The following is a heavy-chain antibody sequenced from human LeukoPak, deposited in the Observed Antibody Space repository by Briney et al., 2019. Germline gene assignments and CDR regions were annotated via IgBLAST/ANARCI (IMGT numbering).Heavy chain of an antibody. V-gene: IGHV1-69*13. CDR1: GGTFSSYA. Sequence: ASVKVSCKASGGTFSSYAISWVRQAPGQGLEWMGGIIPIFGTANYAQKFQGRVTITADESTSTAYMELSSLRSEDTAVYYCAREGFVVRGVEHDAFDIWGQGTMVTVPS. CDR2: IIPIFGTA. CDR3: AREGFVVRGVEHDAFDI. D-gene: IGHD3-10*01. J-gene: IGHJ3*02.